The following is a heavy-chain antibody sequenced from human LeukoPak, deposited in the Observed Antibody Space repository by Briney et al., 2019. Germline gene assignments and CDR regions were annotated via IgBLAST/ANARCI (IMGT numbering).Heavy chain of an antibody. J-gene: IGHJ4*02. D-gene: IGHD3-9*01. Sequence: SETLSLTCTVSGYSVTTLANWGWIRQSPGKGLQWVASIYHGGSTYYNPSLRGRVTISMDTSKNQISLRLTSVTAADTAVYYCAREKALIDHYNFTGYDWEYWGQGSLVIVSS. CDR3: AREKALIDHYNFTGYDWEY. CDR1: GYSVTTLAN. CDR2: IYHGGST. V-gene: IGHV4-38-2*02.